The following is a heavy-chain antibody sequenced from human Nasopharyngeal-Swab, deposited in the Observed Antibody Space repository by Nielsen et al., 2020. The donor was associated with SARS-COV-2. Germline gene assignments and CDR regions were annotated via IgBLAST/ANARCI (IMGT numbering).Heavy chain of an antibody. CDR2: INHSGST. J-gene: IGHJ6*04. CDR1: GGSFSGYY. CDR3: ARGVRLTRITMVRGPIESVYGMDV. Sequence: ESLKISCAVYGGSFSGYYWSWIRQPPGKGLEWIGEINHSGSTNYNPSLKSRVTISVDTSKNQFSLKLSSVTAADTAVYYCARGVRLTRITMVRGPIESVYGMDVWGQRDHGHRLL. V-gene: IGHV4-34*01. D-gene: IGHD3-10*01.